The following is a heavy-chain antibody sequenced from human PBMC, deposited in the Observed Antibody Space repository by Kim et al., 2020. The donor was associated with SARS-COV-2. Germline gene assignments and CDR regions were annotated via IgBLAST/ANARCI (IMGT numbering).Heavy chain of an antibody. CDR3: TRDDFGGLGF. V-gene: IGHV3-30*04. CDR2: MSHDGTIR. J-gene: IGHJ4*02. CDR1: GFIFRTYA. D-gene: IGHD4-17*01. Sequence: GGSLRLSCAASGFIFRTYAMHWVRQAPDKGLEWVALMSHDGTIRYHPDSVKGRFTVSRDNSKNTLYMQMNSLGVDDTAVYYCTRDDFGGLGFWGQGTLVT.